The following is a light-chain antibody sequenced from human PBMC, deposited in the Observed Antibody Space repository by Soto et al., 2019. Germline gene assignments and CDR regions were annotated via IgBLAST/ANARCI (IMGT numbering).Light chain of an antibody. V-gene: IGLV1-47*01. Sequence: QSVLTQPPSASGTPGQTITISCSGSSSNIGSNYVYWYQQLPGRAPKLLIYRNNQLPSGVPDRFSGSKSGTSASLAISGLRSEDEADYHCATWDDSLNGVVFGGGTKVTVL. J-gene: IGLJ2*01. CDR1: SSNIGSNY. CDR3: ATWDDSLNGVV. CDR2: RNN.